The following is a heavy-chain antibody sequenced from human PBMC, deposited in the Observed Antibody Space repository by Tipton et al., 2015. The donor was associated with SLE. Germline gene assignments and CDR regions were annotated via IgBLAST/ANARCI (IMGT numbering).Heavy chain of an antibody. V-gene: IGHV4-59*08. CDR2: IYYSGST. Sequence: TLSLTCTVSGGSISSHYWSWIRQPPGKGLEWIGYIYYSGSTNYNPSLKSRVTISVDTSKNQFSLDLGSVTAADTAVYYCARHRGGSGTYFHYWGQGTLVTVSS. D-gene: IGHD3-10*01. J-gene: IGHJ4*02. CDR1: GGSISSHY. CDR3: ARHRGGSGTYFHY.